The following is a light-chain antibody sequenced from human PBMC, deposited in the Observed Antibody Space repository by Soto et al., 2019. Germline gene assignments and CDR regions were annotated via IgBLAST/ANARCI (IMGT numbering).Light chain of an antibody. Sequence: AIQMTQSPSSLSASVGDRVTITCRASQGIRNDLGWYQQKPGKAPKLLIYAASSLQSGVPSRFSGSGSGTDFTLTISSLQPEDFATYYCQHYNSYSEFTFGPGTKVDIK. CDR1: QGIRND. CDR3: QHYNSYSEFT. J-gene: IGKJ3*01. V-gene: IGKV1-6*01. CDR2: AAS.